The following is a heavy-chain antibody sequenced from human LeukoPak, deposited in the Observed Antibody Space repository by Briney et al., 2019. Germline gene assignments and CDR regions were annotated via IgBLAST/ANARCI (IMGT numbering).Heavy chain of an antibody. CDR3: ASEDRLRDYYYGMDV. J-gene: IGHJ6*02. CDR2: MNPNSGNT. V-gene: IGHV1-8*01. D-gene: IGHD4-17*01. CDR1: GHTFTSYD. Sequence: GASVKVSCKASGHTFTSYDINWVRQATGQGLEWMGWMNPNSGNTGYAQKFQGRVTMTRNTSISTAYMELSSLRSEDTAVYYCASEDRLRDYYYGMDVWGQGTTVTVSS.